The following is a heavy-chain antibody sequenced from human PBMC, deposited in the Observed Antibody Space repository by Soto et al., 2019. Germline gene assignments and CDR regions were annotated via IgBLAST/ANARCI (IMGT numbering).Heavy chain of an antibody. D-gene: IGHD1-26*01. CDR1: GFTFSDYA. Sequence: QVQLVESGGGVVQPGRSLRLSCAASGFTFSDYAMHWVRQAPGKGLEWVALISYDGSNEKYADSVKGRFTISRDNSKNTLFLEMKSLRAEDRAIYYCARQTAGGICTNRGVLGNWGQGTLVSVSS. CDR3: ARQTAGGICTNRGVLGN. CDR2: ISYDGSNE. J-gene: IGHJ4*02. V-gene: IGHV3-30-3*01.